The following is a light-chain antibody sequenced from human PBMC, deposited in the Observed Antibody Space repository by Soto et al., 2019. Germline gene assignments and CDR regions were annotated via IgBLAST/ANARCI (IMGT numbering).Light chain of an antibody. CDR2: KAS. Sequence: IQMTQSPSTLSASVGDRVTITCRASQSISSWLAWYQQKPGKAPKLLIYKASSLESGVPSRFSGSGSGTEFTLTISSLQPDDFVTYYCTPYNSHSSLTSGGWIKV. V-gene: IGKV1-5*03. CDR3: TPYNSHSSLT. CDR1: QSISSW. J-gene: IGKJ4*01.